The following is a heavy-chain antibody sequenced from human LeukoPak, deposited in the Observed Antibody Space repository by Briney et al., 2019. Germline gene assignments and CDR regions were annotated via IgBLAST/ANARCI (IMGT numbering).Heavy chain of an antibody. CDR1: GYTFTSYY. D-gene: IGHD2-8*01. Sequence: GASVKVSCKASGYTFTSYYMHWVRQAPGQGLEWMGIINPSGGSTSYAQKFQGRVTITRDTSTSTVYMELSSLRSEDTAVYYCARTNGSHDAFDIWGQGTMVTVSS. CDR2: INPSGGST. J-gene: IGHJ3*02. V-gene: IGHV1-46*01. CDR3: ARTNGSHDAFDI.